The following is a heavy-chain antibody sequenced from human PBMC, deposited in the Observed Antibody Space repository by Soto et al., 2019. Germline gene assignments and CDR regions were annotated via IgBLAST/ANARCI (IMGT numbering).Heavy chain of an antibody. CDR3: AKDIGCSGGSCYLLKNYYYYGMDV. V-gene: IGHV3-23*01. CDR2: ISGSGGST. J-gene: IGHJ6*02. CDR1: GFTFSSYA. D-gene: IGHD2-15*01. Sequence: GGSLRLSCAASGFTFSSYAMSWVRQAPGKGLEWVSAISGSGGSTYYADSVKGRFTISRDNSKNTLYLQMNSLRAEDTAVYYCAKDIGCSGGSCYLLKNYYYYGMDVWGQGTTVTVSS.